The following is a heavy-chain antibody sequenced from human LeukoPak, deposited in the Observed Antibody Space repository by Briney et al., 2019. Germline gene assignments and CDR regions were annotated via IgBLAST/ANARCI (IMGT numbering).Heavy chain of an antibody. Sequence: GGSLRLSCAASGFTFSSYWMQWVRQAPGKGLEWVSRIDDSGVIRSYADSVKGRFTISRDNSKMTLTLQMNSLRAEDTAVYYCAKRLKRNYYYHYAMDVWGQGTTVTVSS. J-gene: IGHJ6*02. CDR3: AKRLKRNYYYHYAMDV. V-gene: IGHV3-23*01. CDR2: IDDSGVIR. CDR1: GFTFSSYW.